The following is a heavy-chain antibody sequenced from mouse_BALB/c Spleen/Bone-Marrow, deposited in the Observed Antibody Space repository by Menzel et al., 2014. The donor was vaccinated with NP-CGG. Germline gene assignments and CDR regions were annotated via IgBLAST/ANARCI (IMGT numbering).Heavy chain of an antibody. CDR1: GFTFSSFG. Sequence: EVKLVESGGGLVQPGGSRKLSCAASGFTFSSFGMHWVRQAPEKGLEWAAYISSGSTVFFYADTVKGRFTISRDNPKNTLFLQMTSLRSEDTAMYYCARGGNWDDFDVWGAGTTVTVSS. CDR3: ARGGNWDDFDV. J-gene: IGHJ1*01. D-gene: IGHD4-1*01. V-gene: IGHV5-17*02. CDR2: ISSGSTVF.